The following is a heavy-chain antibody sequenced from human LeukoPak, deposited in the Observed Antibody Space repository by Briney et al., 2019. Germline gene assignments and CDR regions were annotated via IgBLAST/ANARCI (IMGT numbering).Heavy chain of an antibody. CDR1: GGSISSSSYY. D-gene: IGHD6-19*01. J-gene: IGHJ4*02. V-gene: IGHV4-39*01. Sequence: SETLSLTCTVSGGSISSSSYYWGWIRQPPGKGLEWIGSIYYSGSTYYNPSLKSRVTISVDTSKNQFSLKLSSVTAADTAVYYCARLVAGTWDFDYWGQGTLVTVSS. CDR2: IYYSGST. CDR3: ARLVAGTWDFDY.